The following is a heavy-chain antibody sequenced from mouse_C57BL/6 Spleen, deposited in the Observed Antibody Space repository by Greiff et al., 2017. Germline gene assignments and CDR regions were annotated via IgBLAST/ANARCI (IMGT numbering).Heavy chain of an antibody. D-gene: IGHD1-1*01. J-gene: IGHJ1*03. Sequence: EVKLQESGGGLVKPGGSLKLSCAASGFTFSDYGMHWVRQAPEKGLEWVAYISSGSSTIYYADTVKGRFTISRDNAKNTLFLQMTSLRSEDTAMYYCARNNYGSSYWYFDVWGTGTTVTVSS. V-gene: IGHV5-17*01. CDR3: ARNNYGSSYWYFDV. CDR2: ISSGSSTI. CDR1: GFTFSDYG.